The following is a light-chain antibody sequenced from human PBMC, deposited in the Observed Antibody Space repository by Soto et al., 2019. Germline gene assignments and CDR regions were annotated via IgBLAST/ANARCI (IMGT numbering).Light chain of an antibody. CDR2: AAS. Sequence: DIQMTQSPSSLSASVGDRVTITCRASQSISSYLNWYQQRPGKAPQLLFYAASSLQSGVPSRFSGSGSGTDFTLTITSLQPEDFAIYYCQQSFSIPITFGQGTRLEIK. V-gene: IGKV1-39*01. J-gene: IGKJ5*01. CDR3: QQSFSIPIT. CDR1: QSISSY.